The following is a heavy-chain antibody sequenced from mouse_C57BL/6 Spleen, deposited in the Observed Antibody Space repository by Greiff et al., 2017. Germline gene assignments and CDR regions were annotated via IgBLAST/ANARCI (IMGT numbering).Heavy chain of an antibody. Sequence: VQLQQSGPELVKPGASVKISCKASGYNFTDYCINWVKPRPGQGLEWIGWIFPGRGNTYYNEKFKGKSTLTVDKASSTAYMLLSSLTSEDSAVYFCARRGAAQAFDYWGQGTTLTVSS. CDR2: IFPGRGNT. V-gene: IGHV1-75*01. D-gene: IGHD3-2*02. J-gene: IGHJ2*01. CDR1: GYNFTDYC. CDR3: ARRGAAQAFDY.